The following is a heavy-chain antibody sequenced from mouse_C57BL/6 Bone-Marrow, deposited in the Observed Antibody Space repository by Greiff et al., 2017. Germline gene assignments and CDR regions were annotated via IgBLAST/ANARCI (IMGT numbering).Heavy chain of an antibody. D-gene: IGHD1-1*01. J-gene: IGHJ2*01. V-gene: IGHV1-9*01. CDR1: GYTFTGYW. CDR2: ILPGGGST. CDR3: ARLVLGDY. Sequence: QVQLQQSGAELMKPGASVKLSCKATGYTFTGYWIEWVKQRPGHGLEWIGEILPGGGSTNYKEKFKGKATFTADTSSNTAYMQFSVLTTEDSAIYSCARLVLGDYWGQGTTLTVSS.